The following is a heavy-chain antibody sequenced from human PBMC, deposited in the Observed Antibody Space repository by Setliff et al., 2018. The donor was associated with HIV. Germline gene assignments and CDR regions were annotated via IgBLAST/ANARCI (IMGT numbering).Heavy chain of an antibody. CDR1: GASITSHY. CDR3: AKGAGFYGDYTFDY. D-gene: IGHD4-17*01. V-gene: IGHV4-59*11. Sequence: PSETLSLTCTVSGASITSHYWSWIRQSPGRELEWIGYNYSTGSTNYNPSLQSRVSISMDASKNQFSLKVTSVTSAAPAVYYCAKGAGFYGDYTFDYWGQGNLVTAPQ. J-gene: IGHJ4*02. CDR2: NYSTGST.